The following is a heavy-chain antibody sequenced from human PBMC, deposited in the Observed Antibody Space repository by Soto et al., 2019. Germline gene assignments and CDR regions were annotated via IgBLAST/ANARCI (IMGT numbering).Heavy chain of an antibody. CDR3: ARAGLPEG. Sequence: QVQLQESGPGLVKPSGTLSLTCAVSGGSISSSNWWSWVRQPPGKGLEWIGEIYHSGSTNYNPSLXTXVXXPVDKSQCQFSLTTSSVTAAERAVYYCARAGLPEGWGQGTLVTVSS. J-gene: IGHJ4*02. CDR1: GGSISSSNW. CDR2: IYHSGST. V-gene: IGHV4-4*02.